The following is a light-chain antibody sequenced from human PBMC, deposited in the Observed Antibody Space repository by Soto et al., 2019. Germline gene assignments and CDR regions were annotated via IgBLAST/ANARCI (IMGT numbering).Light chain of an antibody. Sequence: QLVLTQSPSVSASLGASVKLTCTLSSGHSSYAIAWHQQQPEKGPRYLMKVNTDGSHNKGDGIPDRFSGSSSGAERYLTISSLQSEDEADYYCQTWGAGFSVVFGGGTQLTVL. V-gene: IGLV4-69*01. J-gene: IGLJ2*01. CDR3: QTWGAGFSVV. CDR2: VNTDGSH. CDR1: SGHSSYA.